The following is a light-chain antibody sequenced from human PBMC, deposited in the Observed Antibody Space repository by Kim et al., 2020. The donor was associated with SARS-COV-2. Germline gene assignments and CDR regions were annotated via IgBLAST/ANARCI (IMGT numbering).Light chain of an antibody. J-gene: IGLJ2*01. V-gene: IGLV3-21*04. CDR3: QAWDSSRENVV. CDR1: NIGSKS. CDR2: YDT. Sequence: SYELTQPPSVSVAPGKTARITCGGNNIGSKSVHWYQQKPGQAPVLVIYYDTDRPSGIPERFSGSNSGNTATLTISRVEAGDEADYYCQAWDSSRENVVCG.